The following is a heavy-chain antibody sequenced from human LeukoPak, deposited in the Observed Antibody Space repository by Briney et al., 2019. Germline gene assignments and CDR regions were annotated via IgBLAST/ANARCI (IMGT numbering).Heavy chain of an antibody. D-gene: IGHD1-26*01. J-gene: IGHJ6*02. CDR1: GYTFTSYG. CDR3: ARTCGSYTCSYYYGMDV. V-gene: IGHV1-18*01. Sequence: ASVKVSCKASGYTFTSYGIIWVRQAPGQGLEWMGWISAYNGNTNYVQKLQGRVTMATDTSTSTAYMELRSLRSDDTAVYYCARTCGSYTCSYYYGMDVWGQGTTVTVSS. CDR2: ISAYNGNT.